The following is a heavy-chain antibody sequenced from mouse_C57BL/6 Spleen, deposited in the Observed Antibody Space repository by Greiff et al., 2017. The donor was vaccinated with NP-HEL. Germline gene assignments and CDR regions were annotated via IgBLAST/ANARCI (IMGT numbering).Heavy chain of an antibody. D-gene: IGHD1-1*01. CDR1: GFTFSSYG. V-gene: IGHV5-6*01. Sequence: EVQVVESGGDLVKPGGSLKLSCAASGFTFSSYGMSWVRQTPDKRLEWVATISSGGSYTYYPDSVKGRFTISRDNAKNTLYLQMSSLKSEDTAMYYCARHAYGSSYEYFDVWGTGTTVTVSS. CDR2: ISSGGSYT. CDR3: ARHAYGSSYEYFDV. J-gene: IGHJ1*03.